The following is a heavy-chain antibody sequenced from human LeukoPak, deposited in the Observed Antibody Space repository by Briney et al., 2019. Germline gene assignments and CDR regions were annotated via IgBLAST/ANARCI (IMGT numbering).Heavy chain of an antibody. CDR1: GFTFSSYA. Sequence: GGSLGLSFEAPGFTFSSYAMSWVRRAPGKGLDWVSAISGSGGSTYYADSVKGRFTISRDNSKNTLYLQMNSLRAEDTAVYYCAKDLGGYCSSTSCPKGPWGQGTLVTVSS. V-gene: IGHV3-23*01. CDR3: AKDLGGYCSSTSCPKGP. J-gene: IGHJ5*02. CDR2: ISGSGGST. D-gene: IGHD2-2*01.